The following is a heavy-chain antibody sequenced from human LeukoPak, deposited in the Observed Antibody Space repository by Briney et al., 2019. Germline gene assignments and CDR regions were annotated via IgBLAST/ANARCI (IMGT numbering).Heavy chain of an antibody. D-gene: IGHD1-26*01. V-gene: IGHV4-59*01. Sequence: SETLSLTCTVSGGSISSYYWSWIRQLPGEGLEWIGYMSYNGNSNYNPSLESRVTISVDTSKNQFSLRLTSVTAADTAVYYCVTDSTVGATLLDNWGQGTLVTVSS. CDR1: GGSISSYY. CDR3: VTDSTVGATLLDN. CDR2: MSYNGNS. J-gene: IGHJ4*02.